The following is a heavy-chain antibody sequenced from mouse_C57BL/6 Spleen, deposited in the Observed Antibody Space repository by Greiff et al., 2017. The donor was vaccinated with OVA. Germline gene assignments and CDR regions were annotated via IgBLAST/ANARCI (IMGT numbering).Heavy chain of an antibody. D-gene: IGHD2-4*01. Sequence: EVMLVESGGGLVKPGGSLKLSCAASGFTFSDYGMHWVRQAPEKGLEWVAYISSGSSTIYYADTVKGRFTISRDNAKNTLFLQMTSLRSEDTAMYYCARKNDYFYAMDYWGQGTSVTVSS. CDR2: ISSGSSTI. V-gene: IGHV5-17*01. CDR1: GFTFSDYG. CDR3: ARKNDYFYAMDY. J-gene: IGHJ4*01.